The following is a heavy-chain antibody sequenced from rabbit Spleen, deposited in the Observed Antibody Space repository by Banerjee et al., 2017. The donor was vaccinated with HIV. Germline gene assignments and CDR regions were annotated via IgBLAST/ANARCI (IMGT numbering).Heavy chain of an antibody. CDR1: GFSFSSSDW. V-gene: IGHV1S40*01. CDR3: ARDLTGVIGWNFGW. D-gene: IGHD1-1*01. Sequence: QSLEESGGDLVKPGASLTLTCTASGFSFSSSDWIYWVRQAPGKGLEWIGYIDPVFGTTYYASWAKGRFTISKTSSTTVTLQMTSLTAADTATYFYARDLTGVIGWNFGWWGPGTLVTVS. CDR2: IDPVFGTT. J-gene: IGHJ4*01.